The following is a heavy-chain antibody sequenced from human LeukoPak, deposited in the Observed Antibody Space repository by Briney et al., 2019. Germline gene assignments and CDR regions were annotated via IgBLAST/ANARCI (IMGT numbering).Heavy chain of an antibody. V-gene: IGHV5-51*01. CDR2: IYPGDSDT. CDR1: GYSFSDYW. J-gene: IGHJ6*03. Sequence: GESLKISCKGSGYSFSDYWIGWVRQMPGKGLEWMGIIYPGDSDTRYSPSFQGQVTISADKSISTAYLQWSGLKASDTAIYYCARQKYSRASYYYYMDVWGKGTTVTVSS. CDR3: ARQKYSRASYYYYMDV. D-gene: IGHD6-6*01.